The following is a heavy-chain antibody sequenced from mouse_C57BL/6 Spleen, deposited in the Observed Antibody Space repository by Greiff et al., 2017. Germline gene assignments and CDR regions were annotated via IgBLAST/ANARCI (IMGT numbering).Heavy chain of an antibody. J-gene: IGHJ2*01. CDR1: GYTFTSYW. V-gene: IGHV1-69*01. Sequence: QVQLQQPGAELVMPGASVKLSCKASGYTFTSYWMHWVKQRPGQGLEWIGEIDPSDSYTNYNQKFKGKSTLTVDKSSSTAYMQLSSLTSEDSAVYYCARRGYYGSSYAVDYWGQGTTLTVSS. D-gene: IGHD1-1*01. CDR2: IDPSDSYT. CDR3: ARRGYYGSSYAVDY.